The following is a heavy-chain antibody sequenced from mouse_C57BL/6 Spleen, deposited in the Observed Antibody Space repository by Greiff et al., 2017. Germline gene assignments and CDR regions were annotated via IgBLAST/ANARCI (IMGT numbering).Heavy chain of an antibody. Sequence: QVQLKQSGAELVRPWASVKLSCKASGYTFTDYYINWVKQRPGQGLEWIARIYPGSGNTYYNEKFKGKATLTAEKSSSTAYMQLSSLTSEDSAVYFCARWGDYDGSWYFDVWGTGTTVTVSS. D-gene: IGHD2-4*01. CDR3: ARWGDYDGSWYFDV. V-gene: IGHV1-76*01. CDR2: IYPGSGNT. CDR1: GYTFTDYY. J-gene: IGHJ1*03.